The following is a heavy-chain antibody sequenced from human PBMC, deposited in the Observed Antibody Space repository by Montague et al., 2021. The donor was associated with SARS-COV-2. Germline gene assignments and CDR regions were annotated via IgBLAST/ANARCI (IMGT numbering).Heavy chain of an antibody. V-gene: IGHV4-34*01. CDR1: GGSFSGYY. CDR2: VNHSGST. D-gene: IGHD2-15*01. CDR3: VVVPLGPRGRGFDY. Sequence: SXTLSLTCAVYGGSFSGYYWNWIRQPPGKGLEWIGEVNHSGSTNYNPPLKSRVTISVDTSKNQFSLKLSSVTTADTAVYYCVVVPLGPRGRGFDYWGQGTLVTVSS. J-gene: IGHJ4*02.